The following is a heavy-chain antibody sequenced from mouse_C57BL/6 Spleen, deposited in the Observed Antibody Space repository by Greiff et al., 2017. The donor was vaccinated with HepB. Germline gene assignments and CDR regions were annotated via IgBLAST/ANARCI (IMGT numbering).Heavy chain of an antibody. CDR2: INPNNGGT. J-gene: IGHJ4*01. V-gene: IGHV1-18*01. Sequence: EVQLVESGPELVKPGASVKIPCKASGYTFTDYNMDWVKQSHGKSLEWIGDINPNNGGTIYNQKFKGKATLTVDKSSSTAYMELRSLTSEDTAVYYCARLDGSSYDYYAMDYWGQGTSVTVSS. CDR1: GYTFTDYN. D-gene: IGHD1-1*01. CDR3: ARLDGSSYDYYAMDY.